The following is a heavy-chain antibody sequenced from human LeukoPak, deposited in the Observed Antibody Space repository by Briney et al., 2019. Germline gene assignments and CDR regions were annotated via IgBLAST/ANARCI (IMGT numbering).Heavy chain of an antibody. CDR1: GGSISSYY. CDR3: AREGGAYYYYYMDV. V-gene: IGHV4-4*07. Sequence: PSETLSLTCTVSGGSISSYYWSWIRQPAGKGLEWIGRIYTSGSTNYNPSLKSRVTISVDTSKNQFSLKLSSVTAADTAVYYCAREGGAYYYYYMDVWGKGTTVTVSS. CDR2: IYTSGST. J-gene: IGHJ6*03. D-gene: IGHD3-16*01.